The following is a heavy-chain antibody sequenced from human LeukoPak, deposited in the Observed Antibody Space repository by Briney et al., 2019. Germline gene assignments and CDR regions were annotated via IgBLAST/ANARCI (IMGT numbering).Heavy chain of an antibody. CDR2: ISSTGSMK. J-gene: IGHJ4*02. CDR1: GFTFSSDE. Sequence: TGGSLRLSCAASGFTFSSDEMSWVRQAPGKGLEWVSYISSTGSMKYYADSVKGRFTTSRDNAKSLLYLQMDSLRAEDTAVYYCARYCGGDCYYDYWGQGTLVTVSS. CDR3: ARYCGGDCYYDY. V-gene: IGHV3-48*03. D-gene: IGHD2-21*02.